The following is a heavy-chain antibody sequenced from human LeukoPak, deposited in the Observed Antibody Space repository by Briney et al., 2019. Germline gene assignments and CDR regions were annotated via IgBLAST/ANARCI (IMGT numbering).Heavy chain of an antibody. Sequence: GESLKISCKDSGYSFTIYWIVWVRQMPGKGLEWMGIIYPGDSDIRYSPSFQGQVTTSADKSSSTAYLHWSSLKASDTAMYYCARAGFGSGSYLTSAYYFDYWGQGTLVTVSS. D-gene: IGHD3-10*01. V-gene: IGHV5-51*01. CDR3: ARAGFGSGSYLTSAYYFDY. CDR2: IYPGDSDI. J-gene: IGHJ4*02. CDR1: GYSFTIYW.